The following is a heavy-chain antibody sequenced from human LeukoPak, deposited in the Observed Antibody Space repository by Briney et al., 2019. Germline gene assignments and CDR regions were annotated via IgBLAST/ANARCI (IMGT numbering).Heavy chain of an antibody. D-gene: IGHD3-3*01. J-gene: IGHJ6*03. CDR1: GGTFSSYA. CDR3: ARDVLRFLEWPSYYYYYMDV. CDR2: IIPIFGTA. Sequence: KVSCKASGGTFSSYAISGVRQAPGQGVEWMGGIIPIFGTANYAQKFKGRVTITADESTSTAYMELSSLRSEDTAVYYCARDVLRFLEWPSYYYYYMDVWGKGTTVTVSS. V-gene: IGHV1-69*01.